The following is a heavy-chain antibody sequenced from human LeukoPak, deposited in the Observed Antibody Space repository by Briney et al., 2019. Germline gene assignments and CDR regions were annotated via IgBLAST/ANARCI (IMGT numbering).Heavy chain of an antibody. J-gene: IGHJ4*02. CDR2: IYYSGST. V-gene: IGHV4-59*12. D-gene: IGHD1-14*01. Sequence: SETLSLTCTVSGGSISSYYWSWIRQPPGKGLEWIGYIYYSGSTKYNPSLKSRVTMSVDTSKNQFSLKLSSVTAADTAVYYCARDRPSYIVTEWGQGTLVTVSS. CDR3: ARDRPSYIVTE. CDR1: GGSISSYY.